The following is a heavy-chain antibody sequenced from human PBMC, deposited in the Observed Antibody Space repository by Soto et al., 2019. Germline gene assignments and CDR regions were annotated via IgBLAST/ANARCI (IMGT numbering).Heavy chain of an antibody. CDR1: GYTFTGYY. V-gene: IGHV1-2*02. D-gene: IGHD3-22*01. J-gene: IGHJ4*02. CDR2: INPNSGGT. CDR3: ARPHIPGYYYDSSGYTH. Sequence: ASVKVSCKASGYTFTGYYMHWVRLAPGQGLEWMGWINPNSGGTNYAQKFQGRVTMTRDTSISTAYMELSRLRSDDTAVYYCARPHIPGYYYDSSGYTHWGQGTLVTVSS.